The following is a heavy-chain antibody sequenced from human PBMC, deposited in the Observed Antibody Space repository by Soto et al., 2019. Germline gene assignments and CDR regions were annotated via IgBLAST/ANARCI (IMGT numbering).Heavy chain of an antibody. Sequence: QGLEWMGWINAGNGNTKYSQKFQGRVTITRDASASTAYMELSSLRSEDTAVYYCVAAGAGDYYFYYGMDVRAQGTTVTVPS. V-gene: IGHV1-3*01. D-gene: IGHD6-19*01. CDR3: VAAGAGDYYFYYGMDV. CDR2: INAGNGNT. J-gene: IGHJ6*02.